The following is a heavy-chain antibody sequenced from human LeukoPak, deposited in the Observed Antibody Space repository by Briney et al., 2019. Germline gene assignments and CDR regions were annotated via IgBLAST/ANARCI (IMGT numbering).Heavy chain of an antibody. V-gene: IGHV4-34*01. J-gene: IGHJ4*02. CDR3: ARGRLFSGYRGNVGHEDFDY. CDR2: INQGGTT. Sequence: SETLSLTCAVYGGPFSGYYWTWIRQPPGKGLEWIGEINQGGTTNYNPSLRSRVTILIDTSRNQCSLRLSSVTAADTAVYYCARGRLFSGYRGNVGHEDFDYWGQGSLVTVSS. CDR1: GGPFSGYY. D-gene: IGHD5-12*01.